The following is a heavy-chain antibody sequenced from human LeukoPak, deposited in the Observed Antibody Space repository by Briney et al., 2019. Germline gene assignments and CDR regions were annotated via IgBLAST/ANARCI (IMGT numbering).Heavy chain of an antibody. V-gene: IGHV4-59*01. D-gene: IGHD6-13*01. CDR2: IYYSGST. J-gene: IGHJ6*02. Sequence: SETLSLTCTVSGGSISSYYWSWIRQPPGKGLEWIGYIYYSGSTNYNPSLKRRVTISVDTSKNQFSLKLSSVTAADTAVYYCARGESSSYYYYYGMDVWGQGTTVTVSS. CDR1: GGSISSYY. CDR3: ARGESSSYYYYYGMDV.